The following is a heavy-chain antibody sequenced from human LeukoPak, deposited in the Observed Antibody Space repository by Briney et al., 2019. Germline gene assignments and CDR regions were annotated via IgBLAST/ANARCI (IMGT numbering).Heavy chain of an antibody. CDR1: GGTFSSYA. D-gene: IGHD1-26*01. CDR2: IIPILGIA. J-gene: IGHJ4*02. V-gene: IGHV1-69*04. Sequence: GASVKVSCKASGGTFSSYAISWVRQAPGQGLEWMGRIIPILGIANYAQKFQGRVTITADKSTSTAYMELSSLRSEDTAVYYCARGAIVGATVLDYWGQGTLVTVSS. CDR3: ARGAIVGATVLDY.